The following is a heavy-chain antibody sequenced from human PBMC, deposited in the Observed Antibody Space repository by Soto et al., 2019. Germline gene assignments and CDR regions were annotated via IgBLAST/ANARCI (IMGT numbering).Heavy chain of an antibody. Sequence: PGESLKISCKGSGYSFTSYWIGWVRQMPGKGLEWMGIIYPGDSDTRYSPSFQGQVTISADKSISTAYLQWSSLKASDTAMYYCARIDCSGGACYREVYYYYGMDVWGQGTTVTVSS. J-gene: IGHJ6*02. CDR2: IYPGDSDT. CDR1: GYSFTSYW. CDR3: ARIDCSGGACYREVYYYYGMDV. V-gene: IGHV5-51*01. D-gene: IGHD2-15*01.